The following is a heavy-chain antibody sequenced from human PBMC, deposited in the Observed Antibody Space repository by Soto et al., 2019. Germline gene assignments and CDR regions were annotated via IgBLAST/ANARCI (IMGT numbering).Heavy chain of an antibody. CDR3: ARSRHYYDSSGFGY. Sequence: FSVKGACKAAGGALSIDPVGWVRQAQGQGLEWMGGIIPIFGTANYAQKFQGRVTITADESTSTAYMELSSLRSEDTAVYYCARSRHYYDSSGFGYCGQRPLGTVSS. J-gene: IGHJ4*02. CDR2: IIPIFGTA. CDR1: GGALSIDP. D-gene: IGHD3-22*01. V-gene: IGHV1-69*01.